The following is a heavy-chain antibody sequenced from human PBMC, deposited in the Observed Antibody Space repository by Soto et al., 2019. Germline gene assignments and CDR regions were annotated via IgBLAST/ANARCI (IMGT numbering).Heavy chain of an antibody. Sequence: SETLSLTCSVSGGSISSYYWSWIRQPPGKGLECIGYIYYSGSTNYSPSLKSRVTISVDTSKNQFSLNLSSVTAADTAVYYCARILRGGNSGFAFDIWGQGTMVTVSS. CDR1: GGSISSYY. CDR2: IYYSGST. J-gene: IGHJ3*02. V-gene: IGHV4-59*01. CDR3: ARILRGGNSGFAFDI. D-gene: IGHD2-21*02.